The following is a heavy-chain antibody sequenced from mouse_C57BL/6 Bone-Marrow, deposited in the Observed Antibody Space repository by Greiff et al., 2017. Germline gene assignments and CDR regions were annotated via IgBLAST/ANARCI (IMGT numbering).Heavy chain of an antibody. Sequence: EVHLVESGGDLVKPGGSLKLSCAASGFTFSSYGMSWVRQTPDKRLEWVATISSGGSYTYYPDSVKGRFTLSRDNAKNTLYRQMSSLKSEDTAMYCYARQEYYGFDYWGQGTTRTVSS. J-gene: IGHJ2*01. CDR1: GFTFSSYG. D-gene: IGHD1-1*01. CDR3: ARQEYYGFDY. CDR2: ISSGGSYT. V-gene: IGHV5-6*01.